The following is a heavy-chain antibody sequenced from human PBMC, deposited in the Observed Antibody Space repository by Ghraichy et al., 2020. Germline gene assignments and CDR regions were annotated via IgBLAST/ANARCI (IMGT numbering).Heavy chain of an antibody. CDR1: VYSISSGYY. Sequence: SETLSLTCTVSVYSISSGYYWGWIRQSPGKGLEWIGSIHYSGSTYNNPSLKSRVIISVDTSKNQFFLKVSSVTAADTAVYHCARDRSRYTGSYYYYYGIDVWGQGTTVTVSS. CDR3: ARDRSRYTGSYYYYYGIDV. V-gene: IGHV4-38-2*02. CDR2: IHYSGST. J-gene: IGHJ6*02. D-gene: IGHD1-26*01.